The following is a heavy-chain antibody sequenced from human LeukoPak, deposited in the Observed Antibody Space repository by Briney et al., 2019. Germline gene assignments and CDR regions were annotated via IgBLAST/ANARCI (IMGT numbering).Heavy chain of an antibody. CDR3: ARQLWLHPFDY. Sequence: ASVKVSFKASGYTFTKYYMHWLRQALGQGLEWMGIINPSGGSTSYAQKFQGRVTMTRDTSTSTVFMELSSLRSEDTAEYYCARQLWLHPFDYWGQGTLVTVSS. D-gene: IGHD5-18*01. CDR1: GYTFTKYY. CDR2: INPSGGST. J-gene: IGHJ4*02. V-gene: IGHV1-46*03.